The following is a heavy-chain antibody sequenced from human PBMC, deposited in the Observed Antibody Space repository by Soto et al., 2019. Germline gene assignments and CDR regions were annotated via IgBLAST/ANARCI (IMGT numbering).Heavy chain of an antibody. CDR2: IYHSGST. D-gene: IGHD3-3*01. Sequence: SETLSLTCAVSGGSISSGGYSWSWIRQPPGKGLEWIGYIYHSGSTYYNPSLKSRVTISVDRSKNQFSLKLSSVTAADTAVYYCARVTNSRFLDYWGQGTLVTVSS. J-gene: IGHJ4*02. CDR1: GGSISSGGYS. V-gene: IGHV4-30-2*01. CDR3: ARVTNSRFLDY.